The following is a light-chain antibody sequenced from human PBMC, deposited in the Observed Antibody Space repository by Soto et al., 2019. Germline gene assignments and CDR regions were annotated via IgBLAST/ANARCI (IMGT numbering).Light chain of an antibody. V-gene: IGLV2-14*03. CDR3: SSFASSSTAVV. J-gene: IGLJ2*01. CDR1: SSDVGGYNY. Sequence: QSALTQPASVSGSPGLSVTIFCTGTSSDVGGYNYVSWYQQHPGEAPKLMIYGVNNRPSGISNRFSGSKSGNTASLTISGLQAEDEADYYCSSFASSSTAVVFGGGTKVTVL. CDR2: GVN.